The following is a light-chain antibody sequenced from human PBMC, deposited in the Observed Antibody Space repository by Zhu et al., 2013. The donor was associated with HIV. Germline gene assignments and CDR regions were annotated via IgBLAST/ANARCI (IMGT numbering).Light chain of an antibody. CDR3: QQYATSPL. J-gene: IGKJ2*01. V-gene: IGKV3-20*01. CDR2: GAS. Sequence: EIVLTQSPVTLSLSPGERATLSCRASQSVSGYLAWYQQKPGQAPRLLIYGASTRATGIPDRFTGSGSGTDFTLTINRLEPEDFAVYYCQQYATSPLFGQGTKLQIK. CDR1: QSVSGY.